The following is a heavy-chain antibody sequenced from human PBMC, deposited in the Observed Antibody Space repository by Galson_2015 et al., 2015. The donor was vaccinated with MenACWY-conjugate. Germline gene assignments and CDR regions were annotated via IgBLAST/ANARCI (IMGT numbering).Heavy chain of an antibody. J-gene: IGHJ4*02. CDR3: ARDRIAVAGDNFDY. V-gene: IGHV4-39*07. Sequence: ETLSLTCTVSGGSISSSSHYWGWIRQPPGKGLEWIGSIYYSGSTYYNPSLKSRVTISVDTSKNQFSLKLSSVTAADTAVYYCARDRIAVAGDNFDYWGQGTLVTVSS. D-gene: IGHD6-19*01. CDR2: IYYSGST. CDR1: GGSISSSSHY.